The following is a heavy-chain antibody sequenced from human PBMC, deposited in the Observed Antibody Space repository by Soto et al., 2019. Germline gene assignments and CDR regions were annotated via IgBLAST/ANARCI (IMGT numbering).Heavy chain of an antibody. CDR1: GGSISSSNW. V-gene: IGHV4-4*02. CDR2: IYHSGST. Sequence: SATLSLTCAVSGGSISSSNWWSCVRHPPGKWLDWIGEIYHSGSTNYNPSLKSRVTISVDKSKNQFSLKLSSVTAADTAVYYCESLVGDVGATREFDYWGQGTMVTVSS. D-gene: IGHD1-26*01. J-gene: IGHJ4*02. CDR3: ESLVGDVGATREFDY.